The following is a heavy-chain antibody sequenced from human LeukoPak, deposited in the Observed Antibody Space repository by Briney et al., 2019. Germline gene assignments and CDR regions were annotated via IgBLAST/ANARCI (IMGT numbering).Heavy chain of an antibody. D-gene: IGHD3-3*01. V-gene: IGHV1-18*01. J-gene: IGHJ3*02. Sequence: GASVKVSCKASGYTFTSYGISWVRQAPGQGLEWMGWISAYNGNTNYAKALKGRVTMTTDTSTSTAYMELRSLRSDDTAVYYCARGPYYDFWSGDPRGAFDIWGQGTMVTVSS. CDR1: GYTFTSYG. CDR3: ARGPYYDFWSGDPRGAFDI. CDR2: ISAYNGNT.